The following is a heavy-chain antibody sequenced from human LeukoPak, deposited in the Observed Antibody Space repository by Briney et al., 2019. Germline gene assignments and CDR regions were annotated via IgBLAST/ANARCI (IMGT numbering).Heavy chain of an antibody. D-gene: IGHD6-13*01. CDR2: INPSGGST. Sequence: GASVKVSCKASGYTFTSYYMLWVRQAPGQGLEWMGIINPSGGSTCYAQKFQARVTMTRDTSTSTVYMELSSLRSEDTAVYYCARDQIAAAGNSGDNYWGQGTLVTVSS. V-gene: IGHV1-46*01. J-gene: IGHJ4*02. CDR3: ARDQIAAAGNSGDNY. CDR1: GYTFTSYY.